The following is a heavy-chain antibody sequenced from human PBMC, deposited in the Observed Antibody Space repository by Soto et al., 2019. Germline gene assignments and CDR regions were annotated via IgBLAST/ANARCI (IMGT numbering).Heavy chain of an antibody. V-gene: IGHV1-18*01. J-gene: IGHJ4*02. CDR3: ARAGHYYDSSGYAN. D-gene: IGHD3-22*01. CDR1: GYTFGTSG. Sequence: QVKLVQSGAEVKKPGTSMKVSCKASGYTFGTSGMSWIRQAPGQGLEWMGWISAYNGNTNYEQKLQDRVTMTTDTSTNTAYLELRSLTSDDTAVYYCARAGHYYDSSGYANWGQGTLVTVSS. CDR2: ISAYNGNT.